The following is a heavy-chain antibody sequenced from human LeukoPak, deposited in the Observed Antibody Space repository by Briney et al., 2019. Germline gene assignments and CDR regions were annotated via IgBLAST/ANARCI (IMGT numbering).Heavy chain of an antibody. Sequence: GSSVKVSCKASGGTFSSYAISWVRQAPGQGLEWMGGIIPIFGTANYAQKFQGRVTITTDESTSTAYMELSSLRSEDTAVYYCARGATLDMGRGVIINSHYYYMDVWGKGTTVTVSS. CDR2: IIPIFGTA. CDR1: GGTFSSYA. CDR3: ARGATLDMGRGVIINSHYYYMDV. V-gene: IGHV1-69*05. D-gene: IGHD3-10*01. J-gene: IGHJ6*03.